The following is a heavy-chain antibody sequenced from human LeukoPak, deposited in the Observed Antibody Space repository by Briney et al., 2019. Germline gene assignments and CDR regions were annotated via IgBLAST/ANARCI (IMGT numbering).Heavy chain of an antibody. CDR3: ARGRNYGSGSYVFDY. CDR1: GFTFTNFG. J-gene: IGHJ4*02. V-gene: IGHV3-23*01. Sequence: GGSLRLSCAAPGFTFTNFGMSWVRQAPGKELEWVSRISSSGDTTNYADSVKGRFTISRDNSKNSVYLQMNSLRAEDTAVYYCARGRNYGSGSYVFDYWGQGTLVTVSS. CDR2: ISSSGDTT. D-gene: IGHD3-10*01.